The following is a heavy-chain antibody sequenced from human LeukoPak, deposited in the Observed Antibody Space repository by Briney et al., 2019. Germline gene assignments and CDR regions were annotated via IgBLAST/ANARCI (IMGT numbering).Heavy chain of an antibody. J-gene: IGHJ4*02. V-gene: IGHV5-51*01. CDR2: IYPRDSDT. CDR3: ARLNDFWSGYLKYYFDY. Sequence: GESLQISCQGSGYSFTSYWIGWVRQMPGKGLELMGIIYPRDSDTRYSPSFQGQVTISADKSITTTYLQWSGLKASDTAMYYCARLNDFWSGYLKYYFDYWGQGTLVTVSS. D-gene: IGHD3-3*01. CDR1: GYSFTSYW.